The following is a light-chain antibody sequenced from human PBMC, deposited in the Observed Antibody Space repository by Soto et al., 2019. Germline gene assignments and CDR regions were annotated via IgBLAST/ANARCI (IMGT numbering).Light chain of an antibody. V-gene: IGLV1-40*01. J-gene: IGLJ2*01. CDR2: DNT. CDR1: SSDIGAGYR. Sequence: QSVLTQPPSVSGAPGERVTISCTGSSSDIGAGYRVRWYQQVPGTAPKLLIYDNTNRPSGVSVRFSGSKSGTSASLAISGLQAEDEADYYCSSYTSKSSLIFGGGTKLTVL. CDR3: SSYTSKSSLI.